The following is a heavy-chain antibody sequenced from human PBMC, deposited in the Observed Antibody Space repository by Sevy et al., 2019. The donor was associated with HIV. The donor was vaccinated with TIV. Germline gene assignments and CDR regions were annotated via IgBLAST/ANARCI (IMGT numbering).Heavy chain of an antibody. J-gene: IGHJ4*02. V-gene: IGHV4-39*01. D-gene: IGHD1-26*01. CDR2: IYYSGST. Sequence: SETLSLTCTVSGGSISSSSYYWGWIRQPPGKGLEWIGSIYYSGSTYYNPSLKSRVTISVDTSKNQFSLKLSSVTAADTAVYYCASRSPQTRNSGSYSGAFDYWGQGTLVTVSS. CDR3: ASRSPQTRNSGSYSGAFDY. CDR1: GGSISSSSYY.